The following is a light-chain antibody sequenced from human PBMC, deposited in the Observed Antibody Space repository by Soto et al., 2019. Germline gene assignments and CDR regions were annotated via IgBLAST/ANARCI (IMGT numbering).Light chain of an antibody. CDR3: QQYDSSPPIA. V-gene: IGKV3-20*01. J-gene: IGKJ3*01. CDR1: QSVSSSY. CDR2: GAS. Sequence: EIVLTQSPGTLSLSPGERATLSCRASQSVSSSYLAWYQQKPGQAPRLLIYGASSRATGIPDRFSGSGSGSGFTLTISRLEPEDVAVDYCQQYDSSPPIACGPGSKVYIK.